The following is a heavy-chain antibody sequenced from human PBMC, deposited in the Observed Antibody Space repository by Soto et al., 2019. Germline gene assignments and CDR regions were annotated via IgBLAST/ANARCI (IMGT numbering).Heavy chain of an antibody. Sequence: QVQLVESGGGVVQPGRSLRLSCAASGFTFSSYGMHWVRQAPGKGLEWVAVISYDGSNKYYADSVKGRFTISRDNSKNTLYLQMNSLRAEDTAVYYCASDSSRIYWGQGTLVTVSS. D-gene: IGHD2-2*01. J-gene: IGHJ4*02. CDR2: ISYDGSNK. CDR3: ASDSSRIY. V-gene: IGHV3-30*03. CDR1: GFTFSSYG.